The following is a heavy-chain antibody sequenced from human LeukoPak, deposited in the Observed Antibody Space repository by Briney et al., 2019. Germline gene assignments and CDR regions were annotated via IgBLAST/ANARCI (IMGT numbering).Heavy chain of an antibody. CDR3: AKGRQQWWTFDALDI. D-gene: IGHD5-18*01. V-gene: IGHV3-30*18. Sequence: RRSLRLSRAPSRFTFSSYGMHWVRQAPGKGLEWVALISYDGGNKYYADSVKGRFTISRDNSKNTLYLQMNSLIPDDTAVYYCAKGRQQWWTFDALDIWGQGTMVTVSS. J-gene: IGHJ3*02. CDR2: ISYDGGNK. CDR1: RFTFSSYG.